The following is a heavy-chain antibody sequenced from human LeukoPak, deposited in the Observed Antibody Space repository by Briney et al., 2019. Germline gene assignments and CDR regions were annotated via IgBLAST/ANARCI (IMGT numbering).Heavy chain of an antibody. Sequence: SETLSLTCTVSGGSISSYYWRWIRQPPGKGLEWVGYIYYSGSTNYNPSLKSRVTISVDTSQNQFSLKLSSVTAADTAVYYCTSVPQYISSADDYWGQGTLVTVSS. V-gene: IGHV4-59*01. D-gene: IGHD6-6*01. CDR2: IYYSGST. CDR3: TSVPQYISSADDY. J-gene: IGHJ4*02. CDR1: GGSISSYY.